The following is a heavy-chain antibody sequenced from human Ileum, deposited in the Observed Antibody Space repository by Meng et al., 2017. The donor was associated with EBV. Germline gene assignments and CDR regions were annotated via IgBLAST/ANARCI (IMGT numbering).Heavy chain of an antibody. CDR2: VYHDGAT. CDR3: ARSSPIVRGLDY. Sequence: QVQLQESGPGLVKPSGTLSLTCAVSGDSVSGSDWWSWVRQPPGKGLEWIGEVYHDGATNYHPSLKGRVTISLDKSKNEVNLHLNSLTAADTAVYFCARSSPIVRGLDYWGQGTLVTVSS. V-gene: IGHV4-4*02. J-gene: IGHJ4*02. CDR1: GDSVSGSDW. D-gene: IGHD3-10*01.